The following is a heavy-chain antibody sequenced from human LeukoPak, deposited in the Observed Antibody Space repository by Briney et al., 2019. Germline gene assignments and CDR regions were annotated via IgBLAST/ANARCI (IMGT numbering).Heavy chain of an antibody. CDR3: AKGLPGSGYYYFDY. CDR2: ISGSGGST. CDR1: GFTFSSYV. Sequence: GGSLRLSCAASGFTFSSYVMSWGRQAPGRGLEWVSAISGSGGSTYYADSVKGRLTISRDNSKNTLYLQMNSLRAEDTAVYYCAKGLPGSGYYYFDYWGQGTLVTVSS. V-gene: IGHV3-23*01. D-gene: IGHD3-3*01. J-gene: IGHJ4*02.